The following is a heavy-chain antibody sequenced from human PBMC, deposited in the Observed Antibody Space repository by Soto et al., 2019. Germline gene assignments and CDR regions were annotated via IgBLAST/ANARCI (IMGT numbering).Heavy chain of an antibody. Sequence: SGPTLVNPTETLTLTCTVSGFSLSYTRMGVSWIRQPPGKALEWLAHIFSNDEKSYSTSLKNRLTISKDTSKSQVVLTMTNMDPVDTATYYCARIPYYGDYVGHWFDPWGQGTLVTVSS. J-gene: IGHJ5*02. CDR1: GFSLSYTRMG. CDR3: ARIPYYGDYVGHWFDP. V-gene: IGHV2-26*01. D-gene: IGHD4-17*01. CDR2: IFSNDEK.